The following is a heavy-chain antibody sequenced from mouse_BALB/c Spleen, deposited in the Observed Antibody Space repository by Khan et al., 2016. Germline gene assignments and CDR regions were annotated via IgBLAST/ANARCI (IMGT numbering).Heavy chain of an antibody. D-gene: IGHD2-3*01. CDR1: VFNIKDTY. CDR2: IDPANVNT. V-gene: IGHV14-3*02. Sequence: VRLQQSGAELVKPGASVKLSCTASVFNIKDTYMHWVKQRPEQGLEWIGRIDPANVNTKYDPKFQGKATITADTSSNTAYLQLSSLTSEDTAVYYCTREGYYPYWGQGTTLTVSS. CDR3: TREGYYPY. J-gene: IGHJ2*01.